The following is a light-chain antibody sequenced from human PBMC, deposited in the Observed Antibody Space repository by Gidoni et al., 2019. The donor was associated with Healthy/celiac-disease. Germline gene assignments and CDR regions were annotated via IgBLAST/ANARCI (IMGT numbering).Light chain of an antibody. V-gene: IGKV1-39*01. CDR1: QSISSY. J-gene: IGKJ2*01. CDR2: AAS. Sequence: DIKMTQAPSSLSASVGDRVTITCRASQSISSYLSWYQQKPGKAPKLLIYAASSLQSGVPSRFSGRGSGTDFTLTISSLQPEDFSTYYCQQSYSTPPYTFGQGTKLEIK. CDR3: QQSYSTPPYT.